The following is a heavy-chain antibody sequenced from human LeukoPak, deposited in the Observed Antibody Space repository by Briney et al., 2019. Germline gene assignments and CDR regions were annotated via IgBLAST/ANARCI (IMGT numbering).Heavy chain of an antibody. Sequence: SETLSLTCTVSGGPISSSSYYWGWIRQPPGKGLEWIGSIYYSGSTYYNPSLKSRVTLSVDTSKNQSPLKLSSVTAADTAVYYCARQDIVVVPAATPNWFDPWGQGTLVTVSS. CDR1: GGPISSSSYY. V-gene: IGHV4-39*01. CDR2: IYYSGST. CDR3: ARQDIVVVPAATPNWFDP. D-gene: IGHD2-2*01. J-gene: IGHJ5*02.